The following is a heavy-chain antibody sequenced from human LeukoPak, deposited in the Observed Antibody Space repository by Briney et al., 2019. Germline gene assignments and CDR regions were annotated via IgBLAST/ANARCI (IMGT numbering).Heavy chain of an antibody. D-gene: IGHD3-22*01. Sequence: GGSLRLSCAASGFTFSSYSMNWVRQAPGKGLEWVAFIRYDGSNKYYADSVKGRFTISRDNSKNTLYLQMNSLRAEDTAVYYCAKRGSSGYYYFDYWGQGTLVTVSS. CDR1: GFTFSSYS. CDR2: IRYDGSNK. CDR3: AKRGSSGYYYFDY. J-gene: IGHJ4*02. V-gene: IGHV3-30*02.